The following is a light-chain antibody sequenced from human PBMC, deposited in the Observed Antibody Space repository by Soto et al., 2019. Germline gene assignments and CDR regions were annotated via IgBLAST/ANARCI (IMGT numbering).Light chain of an antibody. V-gene: IGLV2-14*01. J-gene: IGLJ1*01. CDR2: EVS. Sequence: QSALTQPASVSGSPGQSITISCTGTSSDVGSYNYVSWYQQHPGKAPRLMIYEVSNRPSGVSNRFSGSKSGNTASLTISGLQAEDEADSYCSSYTSSSTLPYVFGTGTKVTVL. CDR1: SSDVGSYNY. CDR3: SSYTSSSTLPYV.